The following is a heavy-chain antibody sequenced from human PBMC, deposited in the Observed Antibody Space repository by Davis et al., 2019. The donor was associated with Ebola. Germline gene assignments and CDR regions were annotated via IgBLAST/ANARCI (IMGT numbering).Heavy chain of an antibody. CDR3: ARGVEQQHPYGMDV. CDR2: INPNSGGT. D-gene: IGHD6-13*01. CDR1: GYTFTGYY. V-gene: IGHV1-2*06. J-gene: IGHJ6*04. Sequence: AASVKVSCKASGYTFTGYYMHWVRQAPGQGLEWMGRINPNSGGTNYAQKFRGRVTMTRDTSTSTVYMELSSLRSEDTAVYYCARGVEQQHPYGMDVWGKGTTVTVSS.